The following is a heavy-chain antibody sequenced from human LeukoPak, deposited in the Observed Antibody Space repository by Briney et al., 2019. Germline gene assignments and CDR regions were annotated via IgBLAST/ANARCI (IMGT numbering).Heavy chain of an antibody. CDR3: ARGITIFGVVEFDY. CDR2: IYYSGST. J-gene: IGHJ4*02. Sequence: SETLSLTCTVSGGSISSYYWRWIRQPPGKGLEWIGYIYYSGSTNYNPSLKSRVTISVDTSKNQFSLKLSSVTAADTAVYYCARGITIFGVVEFDYWGQGTLVTVSS. D-gene: IGHD3-3*01. V-gene: IGHV4-59*01. CDR1: GGSISSYY.